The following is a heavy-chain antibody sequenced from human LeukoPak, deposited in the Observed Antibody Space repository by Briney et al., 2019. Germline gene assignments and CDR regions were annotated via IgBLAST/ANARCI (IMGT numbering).Heavy chain of an antibody. CDR1: GGSINNYY. CDR3: ARVAHYGMDV. Sequence: PSETLSLTCTVSGGSINNYYWSWIRQPPGKGLEWIGYIYYSGSTNYNPSLKSRVTISVDTSKNQFSLKLSSVTAADTAVYYCARVAHYGMDVWGQGTTVTVSS. J-gene: IGHJ6*02. V-gene: IGHV4-59*01. CDR2: IYYSGST.